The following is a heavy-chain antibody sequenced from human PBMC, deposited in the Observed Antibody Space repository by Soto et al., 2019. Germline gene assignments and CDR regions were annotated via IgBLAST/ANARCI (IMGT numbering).Heavy chain of an antibody. CDR2: INHSGST. V-gene: IGHV4-34*01. Sequence: SGTRSLTCAVYGRSFSGYYWSWIRQPPGKGLEWIGEINHSGSTNYNPSLKSRVTISVDTSKNQFSLKLSSVTAADTAVYYCARPRRGNSSSSGSFFYWGQGTLVTVSS. D-gene: IGHD6-6*01. CDR1: GRSFSGYY. CDR3: ARPRRGNSSSSGSFFY. J-gene: IGHJ4*02.